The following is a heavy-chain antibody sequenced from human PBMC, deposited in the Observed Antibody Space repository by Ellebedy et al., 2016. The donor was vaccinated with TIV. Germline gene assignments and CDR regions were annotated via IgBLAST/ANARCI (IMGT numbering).Heavy chain of an antibody. V-gene: IGHV3-21*01. CDR3: ACYVGHDKGGIWS. Sequence: PGGSLRLSCAASGFTFSSYSMNRVRQAPGKGLEWVSSISGSSTDIYYTDAVRGRFTISRDNAKNSLYLQMNSLRAEDTAVYHCACYVGHDKGGIWSWGQGTMVTVSS. CDR2: ISGSSTDI. CDR1: GFTFSSYS. J-gene: IGHJ3*01. D-gene: IGHD1-26*01.